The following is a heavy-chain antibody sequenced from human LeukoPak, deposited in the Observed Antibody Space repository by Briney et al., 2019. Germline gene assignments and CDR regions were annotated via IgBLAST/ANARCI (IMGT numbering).Heavy chain of an antibody. CDR2: VYTSGST. Sequence: SETLSLTCTVSGGFISNYHWSWIRQPAGKVLEWIGRVYTSGSTNYNPSLKSRLTISVDKSKNQFSLKLSSVTAADTAVYHCARERYYDSSGYYSRNYYYYMDVWGKGTTVTVSS. CDR3: ARERYYDSSGYYSRNYYYYMDV. CDR1: GGFISNYH. J-gene: IGHJ6*03. V-gene: IGHV4-4*07. D-gene: IGHD3-22*01.